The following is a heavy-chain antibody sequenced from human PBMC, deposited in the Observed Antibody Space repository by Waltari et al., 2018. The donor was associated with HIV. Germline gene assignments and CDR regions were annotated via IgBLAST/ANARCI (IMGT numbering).Heavy chain of an antibody. CDR2: IYTSGST. J-gene: IGHJ3*02. Sequence: QVQLQESGPGLVKPSETLSLTCTVSGGSISSYYWSWIRQPAGKGLEWIGRIYTSGSTNYTPALKSRVTRSVDTSKNQFSRKRSSVTAADTAVYYCARGTYYDDSSGHDACDIWGQGTMVTVSS. V-gene: IGHV4-4*07. D-gene: IGHD3-22*01. CDR3: ARGTYYDDSSGHDACDI. CDR1: GGSISSYY.